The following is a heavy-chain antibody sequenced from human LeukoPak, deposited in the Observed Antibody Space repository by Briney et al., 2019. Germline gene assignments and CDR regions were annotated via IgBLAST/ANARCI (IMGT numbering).Heavy chain of an antibody. CDR2: IYYSGRT. J-gene: IGHJ4*02. V-gene: IGHV4-39*01. Sequence: PSETLSLTCTVSGGSISSSSYYWGWIRQPPGKGLEWIESIYYSGRTYYNPSLKSRVTISVDTSKNQFSLKLSSVTAADTAVYYCARLEVAGINDYWGQGTLVTVSS. CDR3: ARLEVAGINDY. D-gene: IGHD6-19*01. CDR1: GGSISSSSYY.